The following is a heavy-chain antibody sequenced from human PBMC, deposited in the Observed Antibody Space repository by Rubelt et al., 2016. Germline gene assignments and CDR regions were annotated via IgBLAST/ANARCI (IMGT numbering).Heavy chain of an antibody. CDR3: ARGSRHCSSTSCYLGF. CDR2: IYYSGST. J-gene: IGHJ4*02. CDR1: GGSISGYY. V-gene: IGHV4-59*01. D-gene: IGHD2-2*01. Sequence: QVQLQEWGPGLVKPSETLSLTCTVSGGSISGYYWSWVRQPPGKGLEWIGHIYYSGSTNYNPSLKSRVTISVDTSKNQFSLKLSSVTAADTAVYYCARGSRHCSSTSCYLGFWGQGTLVTVSS.